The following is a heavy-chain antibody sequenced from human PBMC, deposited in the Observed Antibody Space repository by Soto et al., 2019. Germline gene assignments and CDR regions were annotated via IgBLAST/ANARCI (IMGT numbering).Heavy chain of an antibody. V-gene: IGHV3-7*01. CDR3: ARDLLYYDYIWGSYRKYYFDY. CDR2: IKQDGSEK. Sequence: GGSLRLSCAASGFTFSSYAMSWVRQAPGKGLEWVANIKQDGSEKYYVDSVKGRFTISRDNAKNSLYLQMNSLRAEDTAVYYCARDLLYYDYIWGSYRKYYFDYWGQGTLVTVSS. J-gene: IGHJ4*02. CDR1: GFTFSSYA. D-gene: IGHD3-16*02.